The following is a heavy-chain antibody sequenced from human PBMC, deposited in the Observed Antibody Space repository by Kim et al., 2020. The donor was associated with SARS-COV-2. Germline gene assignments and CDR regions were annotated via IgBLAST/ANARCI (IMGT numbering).Heavy chain of an antibody. Sequence: SETLSLTCTVSGGSISSSSYYWGWIRQPPGKGLEWIGSIYYSGSTYYNPSLKSRVTISVDTSKNQFSLKLSSVTAADTAVYYCARQYGTVTTYVYWGQGTLVTVSS. CDR2: IYYSGST. CDR1: GGSISSSSYY. V-gene: IGHV4-39*01. CDR3: ARQYGTVTTYVY. D-gene: IGHD4-4*01. J-gene: IGHJ4*02.